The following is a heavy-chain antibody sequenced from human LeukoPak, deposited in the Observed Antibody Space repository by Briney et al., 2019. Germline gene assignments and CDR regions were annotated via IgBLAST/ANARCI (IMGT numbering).Heavy chain of an antibody. J-gene: IGHJ4*02. V-gene: IGHV1-18*01. CDR3: ARDGGDGDYLDY. CDR1: GYTFTSYD. D-gene: IGHD2-21*02. Sequence: ASVKVSCKASGYTFTSYDINWVRQATGQGLEWMGWISAYNGNTNYAQKLQGRVTMTTDTSTSTAYMELRSLRSDDTAVYYCARDGGDGDYLDYWGQGTLVTVSS. CDR2: ISAYNGNT.